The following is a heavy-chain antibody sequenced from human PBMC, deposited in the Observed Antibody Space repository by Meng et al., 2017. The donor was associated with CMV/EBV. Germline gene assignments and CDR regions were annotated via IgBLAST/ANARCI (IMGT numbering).Heavy chain of an antibody. D-gene: IGHD3-16*01. CDR1: GFTFSRYA. CDR3: AASDTNGMYVDRIY. J-gene: IGHJ4*02. CDR2: IGGTDGVT. Sequence: GESLKISYAASGFTFSRYAMSWLRQPPGKGLEWVSIIGGTDGVTQFIDSVKGRFTISRDNSKNTVYLQMNSLRAEDTAIYYCAASDTNGMYVDRIYWGQGTLVTVSS. V-gene: IGHV3-23*01.